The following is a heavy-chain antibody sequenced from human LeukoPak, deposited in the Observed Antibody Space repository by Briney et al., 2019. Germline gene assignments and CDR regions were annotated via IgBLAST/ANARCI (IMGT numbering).Heavy chain of an antibody. CDR3: ARGVMATGGVDY. CDR2: INPSGGST. CDR1: GYTFTSYY. D-gene: IGHD5-24*01. Sequence: ASVRVSCKASGYTFTSYYMHWVRQAPGQGLEWMGIINPSGGSTSYAQKFQGRVTMTRDTSMSTVYMELSSLRSEDTAVYYCARGVMATGGVDYWGQGTLVTVSS. V-gene: IGHV1-46*01. J-gene: IGHJ4*02.